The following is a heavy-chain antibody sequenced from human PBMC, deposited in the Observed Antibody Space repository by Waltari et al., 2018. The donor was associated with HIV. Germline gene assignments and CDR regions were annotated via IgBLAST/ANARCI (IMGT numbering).Heavy chain of an antibody. J-gene: IGHJ6*02. CDR3: ARLKYYYDGSDYVSLVEDYYHQYGMDV. D-gene: IGHD3-22*01. V-gene: IGHV4-59*01. Sequence: QVQLQQSGPGLVKPSETLSLTCTGFGGPMSNYYWSWIRQFPGKGLEWSGYISHSGRTKDNSSLQSRVTISVDPYKNQFSLKVTSVTAADTAVYYCARLKYYYDGSDYVSLVEDYYHQYGMDVWGQGTTVTVSS. CDR1: GGPMSNYY. CDR2: ISHSGRT.